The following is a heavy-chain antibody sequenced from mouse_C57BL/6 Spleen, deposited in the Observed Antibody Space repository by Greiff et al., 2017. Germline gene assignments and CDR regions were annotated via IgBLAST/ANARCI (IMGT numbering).Heavy chain of an antibody. Sequence: VKLVESGAELARPGASVKMSCKASGYTFTSYTMHWVKQRPGQGLEWIGYNNPSSGYTKYNQKFKDKATLTADKSSSTAYMQLSSLTSEDSAVYYCARDYYGSTLSFAYWGQGTLVTVSA. V-gene: IGHV1-4*01. J-gene: IGHJ3*01. CDR2: NNPSSGYT. CDR1: GYTFTSYT. CDR3: ARDYYGSTLSFAY. D-gene: IGHD1-1*01.